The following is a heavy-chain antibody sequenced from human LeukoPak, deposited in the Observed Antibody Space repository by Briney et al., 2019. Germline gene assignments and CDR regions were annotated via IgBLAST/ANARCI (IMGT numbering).Heavy chain of an antibody. Sequence: PSETLSLTCTVSGDSVSGAYWSWIRQPPGKGLEWIGYVYYSGDTNYNPSLKSRVTMSLDTSKNQVSLRLSSVTAADTAVYYCARHPFATPFDYWGRGTLLTVSS. V-gene: IGHV4-59*08. CDR2: VYYSGDT. CDR1: GDSVSGAY. CDR3: ARHPFATPFDY. J-gene: IGHJ4*02. D-gene: IGHD2-15*01.